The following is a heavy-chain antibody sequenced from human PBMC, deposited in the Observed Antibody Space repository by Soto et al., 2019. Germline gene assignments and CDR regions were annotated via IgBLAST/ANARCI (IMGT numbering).Heavy chain of an antibody. V-gene: IGHV4-39*01. Sequence: AETLSLTCTASGGSISGSKYYFICIREPPGNGLEWIGSIYYSGSTHYNPSLKSRVSISVDTSKNQFSLELSSVTAADTAVYYCARRGGRYCSSSSCYPYGMDGWGQGTTVTVSS. CDR2: IYYSGST. D-gene: IGHD2-2*01. J-gene: IGHJ6*02. CDR3: ARRGGRYCSSSSCYPYGMDG. CDR1: GGSISGSKYY.